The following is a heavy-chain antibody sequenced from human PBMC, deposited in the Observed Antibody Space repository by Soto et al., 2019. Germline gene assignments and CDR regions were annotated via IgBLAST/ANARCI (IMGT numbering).Heavy chain of an antibody. D-gene: IGHD2-21*02. CDR3: AREETAWPLAYGLDV. CDR2: IGTRGDI. Sequence: GGSLRLSCAGSGFTFSRYSMNWVRQAPGKGLEWVASIGTRGDIYYAESVKGRLTISRDNAKNSLSLEMDSLRVEDTGVYYCAREETAWPLAYGLDVWGQGTTVTVSS. CDR1: GFTFSRYS. V-gene: IGHV3-21*01. J-gene: IGHJ6*02.